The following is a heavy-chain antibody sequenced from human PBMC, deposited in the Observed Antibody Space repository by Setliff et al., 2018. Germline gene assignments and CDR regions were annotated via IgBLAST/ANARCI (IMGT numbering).Heavy chain of an antibody. CDR2: INYSGST. CDR1: GGSFSDYY. J-gene: IGHJ6*03. Sequence: SETLSLTCAVYGGSFSDYYWSWIRQSPGKGLEWIGEINYSGSTNYNPSLKTRVTISVDTSKNQFSLTLSSVTAADTAVYYCARETTMTYYFYYMDVWGKGTTVTVSS. D-gene: IGHD4-17*01. V-gene: IGHV4-34*01. CDR3: ARETTMTYYFYYMDV.